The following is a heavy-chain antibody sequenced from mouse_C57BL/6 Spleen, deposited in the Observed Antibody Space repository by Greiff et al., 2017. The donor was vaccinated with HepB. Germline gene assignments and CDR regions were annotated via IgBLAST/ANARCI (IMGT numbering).Heavy chain of an antibody. J-gene: IGHJ3*01. Sequence: QVQLQQSGAELVRPGTSVKVSCKASGYAFTNYLIEWVKQRPGQGLEWIGVINPGSGGTNYNEKFKGKATLTADKSSSTAYMQLSSLTSEDSAVYFCALGGSSRFAYWGQGTLVTVSA. CDR3: ALGGSSRFAY. CDR1: GYAFTNYL. D-gene: IGHD1-1*01. V-gene: IGHV1-54*01. CDR2: INPGSGGT.